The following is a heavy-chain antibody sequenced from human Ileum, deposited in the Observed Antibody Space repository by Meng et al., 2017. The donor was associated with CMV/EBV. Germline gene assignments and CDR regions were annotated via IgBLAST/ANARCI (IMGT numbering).Heavy chain of an antibody. Sequence: QVQLAEWGAGLLKPSETLSRTCAVYSGSFSDFFWGWIPQPPGKGLECIGESSHSGNTKYNPSLKSRVTISVDASKNQFSLNMRSVTAADTAVYYCARGRDFWWEMDYTGQGTLVTVSS. CDR1: SGSFSDFF. CDR2: SSHSGNT. J-gene: IGHJ4*02. CDR3: ARGRDFWWEMDY. V-gene: IGHV4-34*01. D-gene: IGHD1-26*01.